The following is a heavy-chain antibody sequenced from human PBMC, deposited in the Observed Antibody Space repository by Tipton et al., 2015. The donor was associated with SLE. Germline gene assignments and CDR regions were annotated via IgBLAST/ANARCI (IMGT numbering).Heavy chain of an antibody. CDR3: ARDEYRYDTTGYHLLGHFDF. CDR1: GGSISSAGYY. V-gene: IGHV4-31*03. Sequence: TLSLTCSVSGGSISSAGYYWTWIRHHPGKGLEYIGYIYHSGTTYYNPSLQSRLTLSIDTSKSQFSLRLTSMTAADSAVYYCARDEYRYDTTGYHLLGHFDFWGQGTLVTVSS. J-gene: IGHJ4*02. CDR2: IYHSGTT. D-gene: IGHD3-22*01.